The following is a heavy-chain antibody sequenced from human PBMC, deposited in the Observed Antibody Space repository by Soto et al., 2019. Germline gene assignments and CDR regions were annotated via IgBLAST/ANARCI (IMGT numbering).Heavy chain of an antibody. CDR3: ASGRIIVAGGFDP. D-gene: IGHD6-19*01. CDR1: GYTFTSYD. CDR2: MNPSTGNT. V-gene: IGHV1-8*01. Sequence: QVQLVQSGAEVKKPGASVKVSCKASGYTFTSYDIIWVRQATGQGLEWMGWMNPSTGNTDSAEKFQGRLTMTRNTSISTVYMERSSLSFEDTAVYYCASGRIIVAGGFDPWGQGTLVTVSS. J-gene: IGHJ5*02.